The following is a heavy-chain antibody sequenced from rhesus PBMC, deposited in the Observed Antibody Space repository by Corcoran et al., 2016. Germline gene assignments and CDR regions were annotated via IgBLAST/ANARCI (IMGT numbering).Heavy chain of an antibody. CDR1: GGSISDSYY. D-gene: IGHD1-38*01. CDR2: IYGSSGST. V-gene: IGHV4S7*01. Sequence: QVQLQESGPGLVKPSETLSLTGAVPGGSISDSYYGNWIRQPPAKGREWIGNIYGSSGSTYYNPSLKSRVTISKDTSKNQFSLKLSSVTAADTAVYYCARDTWNVALFDYWGQGVLVTVSS. CDR3: ARDTWNVALFDY. J-gene: IGHJ4*01.